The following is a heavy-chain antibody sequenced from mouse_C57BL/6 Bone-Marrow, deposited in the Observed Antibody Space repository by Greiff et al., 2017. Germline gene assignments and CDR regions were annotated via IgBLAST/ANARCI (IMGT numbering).Heavy chain of an antibody. CDR1: GYTFTSYD. J-gene: IGHJ1*03. CDR3: ARLEFVVSGGDWYVDV. V-gene: IGHV1-85*01. Sequence: VQLQQSGPELVKPGASVKLSCKASGYTFTSYDINWVKQRPGQGLEWIGWIYPRDGSTKYNEKFKGKATLTVDTSSSTAYMELHSLTSEDSAVYFCARLEFVVSGGDWYVDVWGTGTTVTVSS. CDR2: IYPRDGST. D-gene: IGHD1-3*01.